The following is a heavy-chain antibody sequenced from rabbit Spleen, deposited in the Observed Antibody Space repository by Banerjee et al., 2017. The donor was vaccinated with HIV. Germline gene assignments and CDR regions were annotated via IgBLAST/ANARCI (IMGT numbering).Heavy chain of an antibody. D-gene: IGHD1-1*01. V-gene: IGHV1S40*01. CDR2: INTKSSET. Sequence: QSLEESGGDLVKPGASLTLTCTASGISFSAGYYMCWVRQAPGKGLEWIACINTKSSETVYATWSKGRFTISRTSSTTVTLQMTSLTAADTATYFCAKDLTDVIGWNFGLWGPGTLVTVS. CDR3: AKDLTDVIGWNFGL. CDR1: GISFSAGYY. J-gene: IGHJ4*01.